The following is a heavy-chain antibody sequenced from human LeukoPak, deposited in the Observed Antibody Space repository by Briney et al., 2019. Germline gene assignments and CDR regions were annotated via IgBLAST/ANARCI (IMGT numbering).Heavy chain of an antibody. D-gene: IGHD3-3*01. V-gene: IGHV3-30*03. Sequence: GGSLRLSCAASGFTFSTYGMYWVRQAPGKGMEWVAVISYDGTDEYYAEYVKGIFTISRDNSKNTLYLQMNSVRAEDTAVYYCARDSTIFGVVSPQVYGMDVWGQGTTVTVSS. CDR2: ISYDGTDE. CDR3: ARDSTIFGVVSPQVYGMDV. CDR1: GFTFSTYG. J-gene: IGHJ6*02.